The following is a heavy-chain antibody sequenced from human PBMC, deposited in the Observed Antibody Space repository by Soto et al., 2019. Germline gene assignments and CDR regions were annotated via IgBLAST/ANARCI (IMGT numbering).Heavy chain of an antibody. V-gene: IGHV4-59*01. CDR2: IYYSGST. Sequence: SETLSLTCTVSGGSISSYYWSWIRQPPGKGLEWIGYIYYSGSTNYNPSLKSRVTISVDASKNQFSLKLSSVTAADTAVYYCARVWGGAFDFWGQGTMVTVSS. J-gene: IGHJ3*01. D-gene: IGHD3-10*01. CDR1: GGSISSYY. CDR3: ARVWGGAFDF.